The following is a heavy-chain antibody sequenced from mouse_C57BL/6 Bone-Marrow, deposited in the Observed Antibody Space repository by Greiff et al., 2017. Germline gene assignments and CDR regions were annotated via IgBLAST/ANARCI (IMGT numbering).Heavy chain of an antibody. CDR1: GFNIKDDY. V-gene: IGHV14-4*01. D-gene: IGHD2-3*01. CDR2: IDPENGDT. CDR3: TRYDGYYEGWFAY. J-gene: IGHJ3*01. Sequence: VQLQQSGAELVRPGASVQLSCTASGFNIKDDYMHWVKQRPEQGLEWIGWIDPENGDTEYASKFQGKATITADTSSNTAYLQLSSLTSEDTAVYYCTRYDGYYEGWFAYWGQGTLVTVSA.